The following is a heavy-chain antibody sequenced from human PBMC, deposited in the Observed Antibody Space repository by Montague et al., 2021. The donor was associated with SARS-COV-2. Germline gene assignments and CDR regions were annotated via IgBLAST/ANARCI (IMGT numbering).Heavy chain of an antibody. CDR1: GGSFIGYY. J-gene: IGHJ4*02. CDR2: INHSGST. CDR3: ARAIVDVTMIIVVVTGVEHYFDV. Sequence: SETLSLTCAVYGGSFIGYYWSWIRQPPGKGLEWIGDINHSGSTNYNPSLKSRVSISVDTSKNQFSLKLRSVTAADTAVYYCARAIVDVTMIIVVVTGVEHYFDVWGQGTLVTVSS. D-gene: IGHD3-22*01. V-gene: IGHV4-34*01.